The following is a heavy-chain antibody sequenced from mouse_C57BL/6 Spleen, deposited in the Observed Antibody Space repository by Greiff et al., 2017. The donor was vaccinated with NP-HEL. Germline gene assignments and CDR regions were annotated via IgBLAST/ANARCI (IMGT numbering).Heavy chain of an antibody. D-gene: IGHD4-1*01. CDR1: GFTFSSYA. J-gene: IGHJ4*01. CDR2: ISSGGDYI. CDR3: TRELAPYAMDY. V-gene: IGHV5-9-1*02. Sequence: EVMLVESGEGLVKPGGSLKLSCAASGFTFSSYAMSWVRQTPEKRLEWVAYISSGGDYIYYADTVKGRFTISRDNDRNTLYLQMSSLKSEDTAMYYSTRELAPYAMDYWGQGTSVTVSS.